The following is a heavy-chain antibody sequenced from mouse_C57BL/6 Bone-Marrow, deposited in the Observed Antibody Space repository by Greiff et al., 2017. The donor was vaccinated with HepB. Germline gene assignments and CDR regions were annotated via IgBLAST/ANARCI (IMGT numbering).Heavy chain of an antibody. CDR1: GYTFTSYW. Sequence: VQLQQPGTELVKPGASVKLSCKASGYTFTSYWMHWVKQRPGQGLEWIGNINPSNGGTNYNEQFKSKATLTVDKSSSTAYMQLSSLTSEDSAVYYCARNYGVSRRYFDVWGTGTTVTVSS. J-gene: IGHJ1*03. V-gene: IGHV1-53*01. CDR3: ARNYGVSRRYFDV. D-gene: IGHD2-4*01. CDR2: INPSNGGT.